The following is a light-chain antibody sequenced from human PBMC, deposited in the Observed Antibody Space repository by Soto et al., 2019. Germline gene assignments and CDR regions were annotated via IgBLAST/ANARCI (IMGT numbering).Light chain of an antibody. J-gene: IGLJ3*02. V-gene: IGLV2-8*01. Sequence: QSALTQPPSASGSLGQSVTISCAGTSSDVGGYNSVSWYQQHPGKAPKLIIYEVTKRPSGVPDRFSGSKSGNTASLTVSGLQAEDEADYYCSSYAGTNNWGVFGGGTKVTVL. CDR2: EVT. CDR1: SSDVGGYNS. CDR3: SSYAGTNNWGV.